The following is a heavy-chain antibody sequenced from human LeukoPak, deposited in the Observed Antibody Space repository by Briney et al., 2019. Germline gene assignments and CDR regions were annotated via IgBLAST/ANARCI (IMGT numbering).Heavy chain of an antibody. D-gene: IGHD6-6*01. J-gene: IGHJ6*02. Sequence: GGSLRLSCAASRFTFSTYAMHWVRQAPGRGLEWVSAIRGSGDNTYYADSVRGRFTISRDNAKNSLYLQMNSLRAEDTAVYYCARDPYSSSLDGMDVWGQGTTVTVSS. CDR1: RFTFSTYA. V-gene: IGHV3-21*01. CDR2: IRGSGDNT. CDR3: ARDPYSSSLDGMDV.